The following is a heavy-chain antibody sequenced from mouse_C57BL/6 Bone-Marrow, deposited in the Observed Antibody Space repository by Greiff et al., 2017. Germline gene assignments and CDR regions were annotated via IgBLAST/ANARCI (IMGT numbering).Heavy chain of an antibody. Sequence: VHVKQSVAELVRPGASVKLSCTASGFNIKNTYMHWVKQRPEQGLEWIGSIDTANGSTKYAPKFQGQSTITADTSSNTAYLQLSSLTSEDTAIYNGARGPDYGSSYPFAYWGQGTLVTVSA. D-gene: IGHD1-1*01. CDR2: IDTANGST. J-gene: IGHJ3*01. V-gene: IGHV14-3*01. CDR3: ARGPDYGSSYPFAY. CDR1: GFNIKNTY.